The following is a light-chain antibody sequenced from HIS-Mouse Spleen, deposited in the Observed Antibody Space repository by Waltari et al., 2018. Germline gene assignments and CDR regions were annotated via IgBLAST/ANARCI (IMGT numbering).Light chain of an antibody. CDR1: SSDVGSYNL. J-gene: IGLJ3*02. CDR3: CSYAGGSTWV. CDR2: EGS. Sequence: QSALTQPASVSGSPGQSITISCTGTSSDVGSYNLVSWYQQHPGKAPKLMIYEGSKRPSGVSNRVSGSKAGNTASLTISGLQAEDEADYYCCSYAGGSTWVFGGGTKLTVL. V-gene: IGLV2-23*01.